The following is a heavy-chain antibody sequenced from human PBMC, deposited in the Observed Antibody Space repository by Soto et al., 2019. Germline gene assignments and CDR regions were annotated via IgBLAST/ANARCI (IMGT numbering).Heavy chain of an antibody. V-gene: IGHV4-30-2*01. CDR1: GGSISSGGYC. CDR2: IYHSGST. D-gene: IGHD3-3*01. J-gene: IGHJ4*02. CDR3: ARGGYDFWSGYYSPIFDY. Sequence: SETLSLTCAVSGGSISSGGYCWSWVRQPAGKGLEWIGYIYHSGSTYYNPSLKSRVTISVDRSKNQCSPKLSSVTAADTAVYYCARGGYDFWSGYYSPIFDYWGQGTMVTVSS.